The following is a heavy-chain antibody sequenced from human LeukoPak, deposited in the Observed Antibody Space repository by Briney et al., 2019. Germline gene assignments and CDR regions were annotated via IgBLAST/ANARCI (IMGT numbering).Heavy chain of an antibody. CDR3: ARSRLRYYDSSGPFDY. Sequence: SVKVSCKASGGTFSSYAISWVRQAPGQGLEWMGGIIPIFGTANYAQKFQGRVTITADESTSTAYMELSSLRSEDTAVYYCARSRLRYYDSSGPFDYWGQGTLVTVSS. CDR2: IIPIFGTA. CDR1: GGTFSSYA. V-gene: IGHV1-69*13. D-gene: IGHD3-22*01. J-gene: IGHJ4*02.